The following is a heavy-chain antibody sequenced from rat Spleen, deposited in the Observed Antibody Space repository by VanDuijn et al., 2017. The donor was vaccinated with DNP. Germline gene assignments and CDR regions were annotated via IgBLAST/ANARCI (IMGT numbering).Heavy chain of an antibody. CDR3: ARQNTGYYFDY. Sequence: EVQLVESGGGLVQPGRSLKLSCAASGFTFSAYYMAWVRQAPAKGLEWVAYIGSPAYAPYYTDSVKGRFAISRDNAKSTLYLQMDSLRSEETATYYCARQNTGYYFDYWGQGVMVTVSS. J-gene: IGHJ2*01. CDR1: GFTFSAYY. V-gene: IGHV5S11*01. D-gene: IGHD4-2*01. CDR2: IGSPAYAP.